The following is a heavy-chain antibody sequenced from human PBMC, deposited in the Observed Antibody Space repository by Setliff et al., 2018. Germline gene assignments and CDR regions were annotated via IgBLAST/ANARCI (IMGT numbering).Heavy chain of an antibody. D-gene: IGHD3-10*01. CDR2: IYRGGTI. CDR1: GFTVSSNY. J-gene: IGHJ6*03. Sequence: LRLSCAASGFTVSSNYMSWVRQAPGKGLEWVSIIYRGGTIYYADSVKGRFTISRDNAKNSLYLQMNSLRAEDTAVYYCAREGKEGFGELPDYYYYYMDVWGKGTTVTVSS. CDR3: AREGKEGFGELPDYYYYYMDV. V-gene: IGHV3-66*01.